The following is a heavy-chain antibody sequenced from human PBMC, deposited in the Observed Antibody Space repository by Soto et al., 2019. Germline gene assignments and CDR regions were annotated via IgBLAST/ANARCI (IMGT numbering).Heavy chain of an antibody. CDR1: GDSVSSNSAA. CDR2: TYYRSKWFN. D-gene: IGHD6-19*01. CDR3: ARDEYTSGWYRFDP. V-gene: IGHV6-1*01. J-gene: IGHJ5*01. Sequence: SQTLSLTCAISGDSVSSNSAAWNWIRQSPSRGLEWLGRTYYRSKWFNDYAISVKSRITINPDTSKNQFSLQLNSVTPEDTAVYYCARDEYTSGWYRFDPWGQGILVTVSS.